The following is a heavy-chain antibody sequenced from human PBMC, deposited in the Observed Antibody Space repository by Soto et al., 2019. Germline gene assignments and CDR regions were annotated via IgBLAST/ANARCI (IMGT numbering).Heavy chain of an antibody. CDR3: ARAKEDCSSTSCQARQNYYYYYMDV. D-gene: IGHD2-2*01. J-gene: IGHJ6*03. CDR1: GGSFSGYY. CDR2: INHSGST. Sequence: SETLSLTCAVYGGSFSGYYWSWIRQPPGKGLELIGEINHSGSTNYNPSLKSRVTISVDTSKNQFSLKLSSVTAADTAVYYCARAKEDCSSTSCQARQNYYYYYMDVWGKGTTVTVSS. V-gene: IGHV4-34*01.